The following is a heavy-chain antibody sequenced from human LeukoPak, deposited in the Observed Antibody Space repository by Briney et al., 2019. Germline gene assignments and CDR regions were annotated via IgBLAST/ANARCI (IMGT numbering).Heavy chain of an antibody. D-gene: IGHD3-3*01. V-gene: IGHV1-69*06. CDR3: AGIPVFGVVLHQEPV. Sequence: VASVKVSCKASGVTSSDYALNWVRQAPGQGLEWMGVFIPILDTANSTQKFQGRLTITADISTNTVYMELSSLRFDDTAVYFCAGIPVFGVVLHQEPVWGKGTTVTISS. CDR2: FIPILDTA. CDR1: GVTSSDYA. J-gene: IGHJ6*04.